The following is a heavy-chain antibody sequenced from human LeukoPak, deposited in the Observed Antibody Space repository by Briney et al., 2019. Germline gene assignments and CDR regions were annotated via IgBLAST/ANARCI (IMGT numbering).Heavy chain of an antibody. CDR1: GFTFSSYW. D-gene: IGHD5-24*01. CDR3: ARASALATPPFGY. V-gene: IGHV3-74*01. CDR2: INIDGSTS. J-gene: IGHJ4*02. Sequence: GGSLRLSCAASGFTFSSYWMHWIRQAPGKGLVWVSRINIDGSTSNYADSVKGRFTISRDNAKNSVYLQMNSLRVEDTAVYYCARASALATPPFGYWGQGTLVTVSS.